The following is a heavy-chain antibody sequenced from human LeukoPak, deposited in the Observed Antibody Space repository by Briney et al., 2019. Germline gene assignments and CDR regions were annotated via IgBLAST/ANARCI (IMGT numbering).Heavy chain of an antibody. CDR3: ARDGEVIAAAGSNNWFDP. D-gene: IGHD6-13*01. V-gene: IGHV1-2*02. J-gene: IGHJ5*02. Sequence: ASVKVSCKASGYTFTGYYMHRVRQAPGQGLEWMGWINPNSGGTNYAQKFQGRVAMTRDTSISTAYMELSRLRSDDTAVYYCARDGEVIAAAGSNNWFDPWGQGTLVTVSS. CDR2: INPNSGGT. CDR1: GYTFTGYY.